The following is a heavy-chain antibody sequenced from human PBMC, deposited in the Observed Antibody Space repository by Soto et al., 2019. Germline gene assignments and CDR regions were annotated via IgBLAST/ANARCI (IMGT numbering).Heavy chain of an antibody. Sequence: SVKVSCKASGGTFSSYAISWVRQAPGQGLEWMGGIIPIFGTANYAQKSQGRVTITADESTSTAYMELSSLRSEDTAVYYCARNEQLVPDAFDIWGQGTMVTVSS. CDR1: GGTFSSYA. CDR2: IIPIFGTA. CDR3: ARNEQLVPDAFDI. V-gene: IGHV1-69*13. J-gene: IGHJ3*02. D-gene: IGHD6-6*01.